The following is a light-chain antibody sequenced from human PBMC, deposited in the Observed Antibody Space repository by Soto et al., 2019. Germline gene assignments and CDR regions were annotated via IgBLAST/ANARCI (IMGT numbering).Light chain of an antibody. Sequence: EIVFTHSPATLSLSPGERATVSCRASQSISSDLAWYQQKPGQAPRLLIYDASNSATGIPARFSGSGSGTDSTLTISSLEPEDFAVYYCQQRNSWPRTFGQGTKVDIK. V-gene: IGKV3-11*01. CDR3: QQRNSWPRT. CDR2: DAS. J-gene: IGKJ1*01. CDR1: QSISSD.